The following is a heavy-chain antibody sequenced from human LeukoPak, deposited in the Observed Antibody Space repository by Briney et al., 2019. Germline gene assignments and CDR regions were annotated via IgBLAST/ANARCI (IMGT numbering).Heavy chain of an antibody. Sequence: GGSLRLSCAASGFTFSSYNMNWVRQAPGKGLEWVSSISSSNSYIYYADSVKGRFTISRDNAKNSLYLQMNGLRAEDTAVYYCATYYYYYMYVWGKGTTVTVSS. CDR2: ISSSNSYI. V-gene: IGHV3-21*01. CDR1: GFTFSSYN. J-gene: IGHJ6*03. CDR3: ATYYYYYMYV.